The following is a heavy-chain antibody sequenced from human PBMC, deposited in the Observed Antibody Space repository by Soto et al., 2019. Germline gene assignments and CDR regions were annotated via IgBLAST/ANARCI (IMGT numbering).Heavy chain of an antibody. CDR3: ARDLYDVVVSWFDP. Sequence: GGSLRLSCAASGFTFSSYWMSWVRQAPGKGLEWVANIKQDGSEKYYVDSVKGRFTISRDNAKNSLYLQMNSLRAEDTAVYYCARDLYDVVVSWFDPWGQGTLVTVSS. CDR1: GFTFSSYW. V-gene: IGHV3-7*01. J-gene: IGHJ5*02. D-gene: IGHD2-2*01. CDR2: IKQDGSEK.